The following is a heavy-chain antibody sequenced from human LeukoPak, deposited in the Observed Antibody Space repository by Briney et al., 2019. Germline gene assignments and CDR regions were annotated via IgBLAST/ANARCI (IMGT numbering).Heavy chain of an antibody. V-gene: IGHV1-2*02. CDR3: ARAVPAAIHWFDP. J-gene: IGHJ5*02. CDR1: GYTFTGYY. D-gene: IGHD2-2*02. Sequence: ASVKVSCKASGYTFTGYYMHWVRQAPGQGLEWMGWINPNSGGTNYAQKFQGRVTMTRDTSISTAYMELSRLRSDDTAVYYCARAVPAAIHWFDPWGQGTLVTVSS. CDR2: INPNSGGT.